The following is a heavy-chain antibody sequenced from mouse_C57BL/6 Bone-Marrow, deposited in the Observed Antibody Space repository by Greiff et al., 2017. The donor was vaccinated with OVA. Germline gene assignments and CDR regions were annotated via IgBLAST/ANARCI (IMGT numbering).Heavy chain of an antibody. CDR1: GYTFTSYG. J-gene: IGHJ2*01. Sequence: QVQLQQSGAELARPGASVKLSCKASGYTFTSYGISWVKQRTGQGLEWIGEIYPRSGNTYYNEKFQGKATLTADKSSSTAYMELRSLTSEDSAVYFCARCGGLRRGNYFDYWGQGTTLTVSS. D-gene: IGHD2-4*01. CDR2: IYPRSGNT. V-gene: IGHV1-81*01. CDR3: ARCGGLRRGNYFDY.